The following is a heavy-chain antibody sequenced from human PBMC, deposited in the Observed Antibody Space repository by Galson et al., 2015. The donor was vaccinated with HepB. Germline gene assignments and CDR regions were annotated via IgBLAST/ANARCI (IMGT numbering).Heavy chain of an antibody. CDR1: GFTFSSYG. CDR3: ARDQSGGNPRTTYFDY. CDR2: IWYDGSNK. D-gene: IGHD4-23*01. Sequence: SLRLSCAASGFTFSSYGMHWVRQAPGKGLEWVAVIWYDGSNKYYADSVKGRFTISRDNSKNTLYLQMNSLRAEDTAVYYCARDQSGGNPRTTYFDYWGQGTLVTVSS. J-gene: IGHJ4*02. V-gene: IGHV3-33*01.